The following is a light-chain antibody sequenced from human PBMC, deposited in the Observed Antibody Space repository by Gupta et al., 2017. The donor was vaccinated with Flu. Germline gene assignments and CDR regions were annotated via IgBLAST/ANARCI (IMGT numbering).Light chain of an antibody. CDR2: DVS. CDR1: SSDVGGYNY. V-gene: IGLV2-14*01. CDR3: SSYTSSSTL. J-gene: IGLJ1*01. Sequence: QSALTQPASVSGSPGQSITISCTGTSSDVGGYNYVSWYQQHPGKAPKLMIYDVSNRPSGVSNRFSGSKPGNTASLTISVLQAEDEADYYCSSYTSSSTLFGTGTKVTVL.